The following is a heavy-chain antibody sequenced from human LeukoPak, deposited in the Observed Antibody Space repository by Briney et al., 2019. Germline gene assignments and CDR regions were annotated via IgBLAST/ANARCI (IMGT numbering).Heavy chain of an antibody. V-gene: IGHV3-7*01. J-gene: IGHJ4*02. CDR3: ARAVPGPRDY. CDR1: GFTFSSDW. CDR2: IKQDGSEK. Sequence: TGGSLRLSCAASGFTFSSDWMSRGRQAPGKGLEWVANIKQDGSEKYYVDSVKGRFTISRDNAKNSLYLQMNSLRAEDTAVYYCARAVPGPRDYWGQGTLVTVSS.